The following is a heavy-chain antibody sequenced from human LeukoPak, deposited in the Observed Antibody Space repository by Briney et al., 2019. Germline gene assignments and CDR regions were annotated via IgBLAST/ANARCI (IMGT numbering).Heavy chain of an antibody. CDR3: ARHEVNTVGPGLFDY. CDR1: GYSISSGYY. D-gene: IGHD4-11*01. CDR2: IYHSGST. Sequence: SETLSLTRAVSGYSISSGYYWGWIRQPPGKGLEWIGSIYHSGSTYYNPSLKSRVTISVDTSKNQNSLKLSSVTAADTAVYYCARHEVNTVGPGLFDYWGQGTLVTVSS. V-gene: IGHV4-38-2*01. J-gene: IGHJ4*02.